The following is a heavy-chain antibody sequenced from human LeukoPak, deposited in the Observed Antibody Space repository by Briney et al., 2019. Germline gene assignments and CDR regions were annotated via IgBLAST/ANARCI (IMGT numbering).Heavy chain of an antibody. V-gene: IGHV1-24*01. Sequence: ASVKVSCKVSVYSLTDLSIHWVRQAPGKGLEWMGGFHPEDGETSFAQKFQGRVTVTEDTSTDTAYMELSSLRSQDTAVYYCATAGRYDFWSGHPYWGQGTLVTVSS. CDR2: FHPEDGET. CDR1: VYSLTDLS. CDR3: ATAGRYDFWSGHPY. D-gene: IGHD3-3*01. J-gene: IGHJ4*02.